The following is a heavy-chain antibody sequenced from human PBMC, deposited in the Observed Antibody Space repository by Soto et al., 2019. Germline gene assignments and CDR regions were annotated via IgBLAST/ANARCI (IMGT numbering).Heavy chain of an antibody. D-gene: IGHD2-2*01. J-gene: IGHJ5*02. CDR2: IIPILGIA. Sequence: SVKVSCKASVGSFSSYTISCVRQAPGQGLEWMGRIIPILGIANYAQKFQGRVTITADKSTSTAYMELSSVRSEDTAVYYCARTLNSRYCSSTSCRYNWFDPWGQGTLVTVSS. CDR1: VGSFSSYT. CDR3: ARTLNSRYCSSTSCRYNWFDP. V-gene: IGHV1-69*02.